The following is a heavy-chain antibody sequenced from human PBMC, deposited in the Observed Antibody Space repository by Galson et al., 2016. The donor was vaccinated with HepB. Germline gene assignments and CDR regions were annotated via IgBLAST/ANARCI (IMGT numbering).Heavy chain of an antibody. V-gene: IGHV3-30-3*01. J-gene: IGHJ6*04. Sequence: SLRLSCAASGFTFSTYVMHWVRQAPGKGLEWVAVISYDGNNKYYTDSVKGRFTISRDNSKHTLYLQMNSLRAEDTAVYYCARDENSSGWSLFRFYYGMDVWGKGTTVTVSS. CDR3: ARDENSSGWSLFRFYYGMDV. D-gene: IGHD6-19*01. CDR2: ISYDGNNK. CDR1: GFTFSTYV.